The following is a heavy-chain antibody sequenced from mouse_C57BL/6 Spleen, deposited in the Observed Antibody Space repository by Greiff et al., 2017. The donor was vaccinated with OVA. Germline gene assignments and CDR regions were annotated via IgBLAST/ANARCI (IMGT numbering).Heavy chain of an antibody. Sequence: QVQLQQPGAELVKPGASVKLSCKASGYTFTSYWMQWVKQRPGQGLEWIGEIDPSDSYTNYNQKFKGKATLTVDTSSSTAYMQLSSLTSEDSAVYYCARSVDYDGGGWFAYWGQGTLVTVSA. D-gene: IGHD2-4*01. CDR1: GYTFTSYW. CDR2: IDPSDSYT. J-gene: IGHJ3*01. CDR3: ARSVDYDGGGWFAY. V-gene: IGHV1-50*01.